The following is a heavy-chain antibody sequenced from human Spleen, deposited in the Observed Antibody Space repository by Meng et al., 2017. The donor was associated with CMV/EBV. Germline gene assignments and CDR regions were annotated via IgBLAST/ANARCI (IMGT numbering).Heavy chain of an antibody. CDR2: ISSSSSYI. CDR1: GFTFSSYS. J-gene: IGHJ6*02. V-gene: IGHV3-21*01. D-gene: IGHD2-15*01. Sequence: GESLKISCAASGFTFSSYSMNWVRQAPGKGLEWVSSISSSSSYIYYADSVKGRFTISRDNAKNSLYLQMNSLRGEDTAVYYCAREKFRTYGSSWGYYYYYGMDVWGQGTTVTVSS. CDR3: AREKFRTYGSSWGYYYYYGMDV.